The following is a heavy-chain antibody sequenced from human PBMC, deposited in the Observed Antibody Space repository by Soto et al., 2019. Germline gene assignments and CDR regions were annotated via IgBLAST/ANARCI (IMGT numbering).Heavy chain of an antibody. CDR3: AREIRSYDYGDYNGYYYYGMDV. Sequence: GGSLRLSCAASGFTFSSYAMHWVRQAPGKGLEWVAVISYDGSNKYYADSVKGRFTISRDNSKNTLYLQMNSLRAEDTAVYYCAREIRSYDYGDYNGYYYYGMDVWGQGTTVTVSS. J-gene: IGHJ6*02. CDR1: GFTFSSYA. CDR2: ISYDGSNK. V-gene: IGHV3-30-3*01. D-gene: IGHD4-17*01.